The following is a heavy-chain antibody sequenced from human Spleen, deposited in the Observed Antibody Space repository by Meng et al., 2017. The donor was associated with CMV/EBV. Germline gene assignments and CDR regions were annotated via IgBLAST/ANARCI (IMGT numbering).Heavy chain of an antibody. Sequence: SETLSLTCTVSGGSISSYFWSWIRQPPGKGLEWIGYTHCSGSTNYNPSLKSRVTISVDTSKNQFSLKLSSVTAADTAVYYCARDNGDMLLDYWGQGTLVTVSS. J-gene: IGHJ4*02. V-gene: IGHV4-59*01. CDR2: THCSGST. CDR1: GGSISSYF. D-gene: IGHD3-16*01. CDR3: ARDNGDMLLDY.